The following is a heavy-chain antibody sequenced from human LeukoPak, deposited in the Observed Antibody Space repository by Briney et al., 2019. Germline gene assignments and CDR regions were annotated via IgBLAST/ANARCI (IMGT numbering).Heavy chain of an antibody. CDR2: INHSGST. D-gene: IGHD6-19*01. V-gene: IGHV4-34*01. J-gene: IGHJ5*02. Sequence: SETLSLTCAVYGGSFSGYYWSWIRQPPGKGLEWIGEINHSGSTNYNPSLKSRVTISVDTSKNQFSLKLSSVTAADTAVYYCARGGGQWLAYNWFDPWGQGTLVTVPS. CDR1: GGSFSGYY. CDR3: ARGGGQWLAYNWFDP.